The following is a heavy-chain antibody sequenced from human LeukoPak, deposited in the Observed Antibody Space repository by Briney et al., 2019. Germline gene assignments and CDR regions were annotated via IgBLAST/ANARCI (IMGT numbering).Heavy chain of an antibody. CDR1: GYTFTGYY. CDR3: ARQDNVDTVADY. CDR2: INPNSGGT. D-gene: IGHD5-18*01. Sequence: ASVKVSCKASGYTFTGYYMHWVRQAPGQGLEWMGWINPNSGGTNYAQKFQGRVTMTRDTSISTAYLQWSSLKASDTAMYYCARQDNVDTVADYWGQGTLVTVSS. J-gene: IGHJ4*02. V-gene: IGHV1-2*02.